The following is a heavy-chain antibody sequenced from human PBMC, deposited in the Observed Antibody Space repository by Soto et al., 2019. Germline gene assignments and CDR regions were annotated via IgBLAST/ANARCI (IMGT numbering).Heavy chain of an antibody. Sequence: GGSLRLSCAASGFTFSSYAMHWVRQAPGKGLEWVAVISYDGSNKYYADSVKGRFTISRDNSKNTLYLQMNSLRAEDTAVYYCARGVAGAAAGPYYYYYGMDVWGQGTTVTVS. CDR2: ISYDGSNK. J-gene: IGHJ6*02. CDR1: GFTFSSYA. CDR3: ARGVAGAAAGPYYYYYGMDV. V-gene: IGHV3-30-3*01. D-gene: IGHD6-13*01.